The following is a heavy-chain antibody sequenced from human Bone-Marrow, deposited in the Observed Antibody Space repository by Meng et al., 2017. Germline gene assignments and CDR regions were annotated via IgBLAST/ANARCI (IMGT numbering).Heavy chain of an antibody. J-gene: IGHJ5*02. Sequence: GHVVQSGVGMKKPGASVKVSCTASGYTFTSYAMHWVRQAPGQRLEWMGWINAGNGNTKYSQKFQGRVTITRDTSASTAYMELSSLRSEDTAVYYCARGFSSGEYSSLSWWFDPWGQGTLVTVSS. V-gene: IGHV1-3*01. CDR1: GYTFTSYA. D-gene: IGHD6-6*01. CDR3: ARGFSSGEYSSLSWWFDP. CDR2: INAGNGNT.